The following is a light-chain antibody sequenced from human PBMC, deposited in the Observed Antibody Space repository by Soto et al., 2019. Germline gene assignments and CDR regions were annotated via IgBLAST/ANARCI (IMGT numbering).Light chain of an antibody. CDR1: QSVLYSSNNKNY. CDR3: QQYYSTPPSLT. V-gene: IGKV4-1*01. CDR2: WAS. Sequence: DIVMTQSPDSLAVSLGERATINCKSSQSVLYSSNNKNYLAWYQQKPGQPPKLLIYWASTRESGVPDRFSGSRSGTDFTLTISSLQAEDVAVYYCQQYYSTPPSLTFGGGTKVEIK. J-gene: IGKJ4*01.